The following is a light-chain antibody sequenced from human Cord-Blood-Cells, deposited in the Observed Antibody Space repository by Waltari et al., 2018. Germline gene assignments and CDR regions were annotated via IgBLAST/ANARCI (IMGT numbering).Light chain of an antibody. CDR2: DAS. CDR3: QQRSNWT. V-gene: IGKV3-11*01. Sequence: EIVLTQSPATLSLSPGERATLSCRASQSVSSYLAWYQQKPGQAPRLLSYDASNRAPGSPARFSGSGSGTDFTLTISSLEPEDFAVYYCQQRSNWTFGQGTKVEIK. J-gene: IGKJ1*01. CDR1: QSVSSY.